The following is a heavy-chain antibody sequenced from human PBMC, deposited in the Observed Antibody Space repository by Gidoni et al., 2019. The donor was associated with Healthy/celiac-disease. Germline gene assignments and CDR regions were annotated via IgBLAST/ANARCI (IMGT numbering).Heavy chain of an antibody. V-gene: IGHV4-39*07. D-gene: IGHD1-26*01. CDR3: ARARIGSYGY. CDR1: GGSISSSSYY. J-gene: IGHJ4*02. CDR2: IYYSGST. Sequence: QLQLPESGPGLVKPSETLSLTCTVAGGSISSSSYYWGWIRQPPGKGLEWIVSIYYSGSTYYNPSLKSRVTISVDTAKNQFSLKLSSVTAADTAVYYCARARIGSYGYWGQGTLVTVSS.